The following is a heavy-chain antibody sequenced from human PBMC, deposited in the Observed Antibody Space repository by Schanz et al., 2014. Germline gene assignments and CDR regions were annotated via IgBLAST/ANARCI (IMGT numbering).Heavy chain of an antibody. CDR2: ISGSGGST. D-gene: IGHD3-10*01. CDR3: AKGRFGELSAFDI. Sequence: EVQLLESGGGLVEPGGSLRLSCAASGFSFSSYAMGWVRQARGKGLEWVSAISGSGGSTYYADSVKGWFTISRDNSKNTLYLQMNSLRAEDTAVYYCAKGRFGELSAFDIWGQGTMVTVSS. J-gene: IGHJ3*02. V-gene: IGHV3-23*01. CDR1: GFSFSSYA.